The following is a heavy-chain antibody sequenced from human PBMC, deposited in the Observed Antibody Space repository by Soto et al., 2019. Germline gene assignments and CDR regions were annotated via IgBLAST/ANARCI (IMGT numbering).Heavy chain of an antibody. J-gene: IGHJ4*02. CDR1: RGSIRSGSYY. CDR3: VSRPIFGFPYGPFDY. CDR2: ISYTETT. V-gene: IGHV4-39*01. D-gene: IGHD3-10*01. Sequence: PSETLSLTCSVSRGSIRSGSYYWAWIRQAPGKGLEWIATISYTETTYYNPSLKSRVAISVDLSKNQFSLRLNSMTAADTAVYYCVSRPIFGFPYGPFDYWGQGARVTVS.